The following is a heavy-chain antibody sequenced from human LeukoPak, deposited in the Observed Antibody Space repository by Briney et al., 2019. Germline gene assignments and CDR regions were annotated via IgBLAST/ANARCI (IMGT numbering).Heavy chain of an antibody. CDR3: ARTFGSASGYGMDV. J-gene: IGHJ6*02. D-gene: IGHD2-2*01. V-gene: IGHV3-21*01. Sequence: SVKGRFTITRDNARNSLYLQMHSLGVEDTAIYYCARTFGSASGYGMDVWGQGTTVAVSS.